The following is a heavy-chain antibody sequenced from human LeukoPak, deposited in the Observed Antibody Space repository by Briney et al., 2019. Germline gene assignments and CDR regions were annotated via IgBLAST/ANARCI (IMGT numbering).Heavy chain of an antibody. CDR3: ARDGEYYYDSSGYPLFDY. J-gene: IGHJ4*02. CDR2: INPNSGGT. D-gene: IGHD3-22*01. Sequence: ASVKVSCKASGYTFTSYGISWVRQAPGQGLEWMGWINPNSGGTNYAQKFQGWVTMTRDTSISTAYMELSRLRSDDTAVYYCARDGEYYYDSSGYPLFDYWGQGTLVTVSS. CDR1: GYTFTSYG. V-gene: IGHV1-2*04.